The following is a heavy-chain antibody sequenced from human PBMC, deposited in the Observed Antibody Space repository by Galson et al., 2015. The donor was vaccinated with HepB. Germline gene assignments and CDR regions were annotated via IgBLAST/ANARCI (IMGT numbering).Heavy chain of an antibody. Sequence: SLRLSCAASGFSFSNFAMAWVRQPPGKGPEWVSALSGDSIIIHYADSVKGRFTISKDNSENTLYLQMNSLRGEDTALYYCAKFGARFDAWFDSWGQGTLVTVSS. CDR3: AKFGARFDAWFDS. CDR1: GFSFSNFA. D-gene: IGHD3-9*01. V-gene: IGHV3-23*01. CDR2: LSGDSIII. J-gene: IGHJ5*01.